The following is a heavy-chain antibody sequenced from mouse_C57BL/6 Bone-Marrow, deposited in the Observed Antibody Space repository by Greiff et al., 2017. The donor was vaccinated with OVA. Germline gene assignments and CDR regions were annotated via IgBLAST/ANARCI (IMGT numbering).Heavy chain of an antibody. CDR2: ISNGGGST. D-gene: IGHD2-2*01. Sequence: DVQLVESGGGLVQPGGSLKLSCAASGFTFSDYYMYWVRQTPEKRLEWVAYISNGGGSTYYPDTVKGRFTISRDNAKNTLYLQMSRLKSEDTAMYYCASPLYYGYGDGFAYWGQGTLVTVSA. CDR1: GFTFSDYY. CDR3: ASPLYYGYGDGFAY. V-gene: IGHV5-12*01. J-gene: IGHJ3*01.